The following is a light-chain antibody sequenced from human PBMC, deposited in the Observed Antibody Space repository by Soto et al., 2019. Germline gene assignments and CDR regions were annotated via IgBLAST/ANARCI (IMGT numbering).Light chain of an antibody. V-gene: IGKV3-11*01. CDR2: DAS. CDR1: QSVDNY. Sequence: EIVLTQSPDTLSLSPGERATLSCRASQSVDNYLAWYQQRPGQAPRLLIYDASNRASGIPARFSGSGSGTDLTLTISSIEPEDFAVYYCQQRSTGPTLYLGVGTKVDIK. CDR3: QQRSTGPTLY. J-gene: IGKJ4*01.